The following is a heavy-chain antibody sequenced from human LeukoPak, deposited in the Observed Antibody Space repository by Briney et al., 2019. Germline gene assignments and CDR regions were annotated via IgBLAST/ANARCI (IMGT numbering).Heavy chain of an antibody. J-gene: IGHJ4*02. D-gene: IGHD2-15*01. Sequence: GGSLRLSCAASGFTFSSYAMNWVRQALGKGLEWVSGINGVGDSTFYADSVKGRFTISRDNSNNMLYLQMNSLRAEDTAVYYYAKGGLSPDYWGQGTLVTVSS. V-gene: IGHV3-23*01. CDR1: GFTFSSYA. CDR2: INGVGDST. CDR3: AKGGLSPDY.